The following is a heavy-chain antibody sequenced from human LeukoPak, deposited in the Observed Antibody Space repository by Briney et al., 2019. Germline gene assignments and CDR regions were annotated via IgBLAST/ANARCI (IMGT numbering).Heavy chain of an antibody. Sequence: SETLSLTCTVSDYSISSGYYWGWLRQPPGKGLEWIGSIYHSGSTCYNPSLKSQVTISVDTSKNQFSLKLTSVTAADTAVYYCARGYSSSWYLNWFDPWGQGTLVTVSS. J-gene: IGHJ5*02. CDR2: IYHSGST. CDR3: ARGYSSSWYLNWFDP. V-gene: IGHV4-38-2*02. CDR1: DYSISSGYY. D-gene: IGHD6-13*01.